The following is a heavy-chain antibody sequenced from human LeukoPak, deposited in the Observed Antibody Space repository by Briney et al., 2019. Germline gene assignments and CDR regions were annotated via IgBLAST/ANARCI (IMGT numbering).Heavy chain of an antibody. D-gene: IGHD3-22*01. CDR1: GFTFSSYS. V-gene: IGHV3-48*01. Sequence: PGGSLRLSCAASGFTFSSYSMNWVRQAPGKGLEWVSYISSSSSTIYYADSVKGRFTISRDNAKNSLYLQMNSLRAEDTAVYYCARDSGYYDSSGYFYYYYMDVWGKGPRSPSP. CDR3: ARDSGYYDSSGYFYYYYMDV. J-gene: IGHJ6*03. CDR2: ISSSSSTI.